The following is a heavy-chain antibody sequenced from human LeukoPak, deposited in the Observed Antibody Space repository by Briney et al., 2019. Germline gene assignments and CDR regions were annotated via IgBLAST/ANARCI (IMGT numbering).Heavy chain of an antibody. CDR2: IYSGGST. CDR1: GFTVSSNY. V-gene: IGHV3-53*01. J-gene: IGHJ6*02. D-gene: IGHD5-24*01. Sequence: GGSLRLSCAASGFTVSSNYMSWVRQAPGKGLEWVSVIYSGGSTYYADSVKGRFTISRDNSKNTLHLQMNSLRAEDTAVYYCASRRSRDGYNYYYYGMDVWGQGTTVTVSS. CDR3: ASRRSRDGYNYYYYGMDV.